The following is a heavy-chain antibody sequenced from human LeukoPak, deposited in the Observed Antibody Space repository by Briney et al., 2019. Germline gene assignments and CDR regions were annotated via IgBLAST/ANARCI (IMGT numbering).Heavy chain of an antibody. Sequence: GGSLRLSCAASGFTVSSNYMSWVRQAPGKGLEWVSYISSSSSTIYYADSVKGRFTISRDNAKNSLYLQMNSLRAEDTAVYYCARPNTGYDALDAFDIWGQGTMVTVSS. CDR3: ARPNTGYDALDAFDI. J-gene: IGHJ3*02. V-gene: IGHV3-48*01. D-gene: IGHD2-2*01. CDR2: ISSSSSTI. CDR1: GFTVSSNY.